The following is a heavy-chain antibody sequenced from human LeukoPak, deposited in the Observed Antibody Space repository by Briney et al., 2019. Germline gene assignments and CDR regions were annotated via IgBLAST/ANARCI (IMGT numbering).Heavy chain of an antibody. CDR1: GFTFSSYA. Sequence: GGSLRLSCAASGFTFSSYAMSWVRQAPGKGLEWVSYISSSSSTIYYADSVKGRFTISRDNAKNSLYLQMNSLRAEDTAVYYCARSPGGGDYWGQGTLVTVSS. CDR3: ARSPGGGDY. CDR2: ISSSSSTI. J-gene: IGHJ4*02. D-gene: IGHD3-10*01. V-gene: IGHV3-48*01.